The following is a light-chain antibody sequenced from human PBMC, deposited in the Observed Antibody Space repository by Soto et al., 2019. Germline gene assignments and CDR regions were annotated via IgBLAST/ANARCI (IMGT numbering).Light chain of an antibody. CDR1: QSVSSSY. Sequence: EIVLTQSPGTLSLSPGERATLSCRASQSVSSSYLAWYQQKPGQAPRLLIYGASNRATDIPDRFSGSGSGTDFTLTISRLEPEDFAVDYCQQSGSSPPKYTFGQGTKLEIK. V-gene: IGKV3-20*01. J-gene: IGKJ2*01. CDR3: QQSGSSPPKYT. CDR2: GAS.